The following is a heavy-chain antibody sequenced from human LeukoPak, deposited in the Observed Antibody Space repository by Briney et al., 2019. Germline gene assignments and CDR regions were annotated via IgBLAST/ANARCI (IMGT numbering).Heavy chain of an antibody. CDR2: ISGSGGST. CDR3: AKAEMITFGGVIVRPRYFGY. D-gene: IGHD3-16*02. J-gene: IGHJ4*02. Sequence: GGSLRLSCAASGFTFSSYAMSWVRQAPGKGLEWVSAISGSGGSTYYADSVKGRFTISRDNSKNTLYLQMNSLRAEDTAVYYCAKAEMITFGGVIVRPRYFGYWGQGTLVTVSS. CDR1: GFTFSSYA. V-gene: IGHV3-23*01.